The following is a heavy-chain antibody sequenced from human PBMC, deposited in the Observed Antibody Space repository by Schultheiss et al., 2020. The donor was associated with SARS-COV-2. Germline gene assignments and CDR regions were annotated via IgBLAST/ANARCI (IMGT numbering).Heavy chain of an antibody. CDR1: GYTFTSYG. CDR3: ARDGAEYCSGGSCYYYYGMDV. CDR2: IGAYNGNT. V-gene: IGHV1-18*01. D-gene: IGHD2-15*01. Sequence: GESLKISCKASGYTFTSYGISWVRQAPGQGLEWMGWIGAYNGNTNYAQKLQGRVTMTTDTSTSTAYMELRSLRSDDTAVYYCARDGAEYCSGGSCYYYYGMDVWGQGTTVTVSS. J-gene: IGHJ6*02.